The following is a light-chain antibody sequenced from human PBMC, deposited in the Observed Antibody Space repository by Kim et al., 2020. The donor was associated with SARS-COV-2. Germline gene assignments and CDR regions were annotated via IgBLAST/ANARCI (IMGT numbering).Light chain of an antibody. J-gene: IGKJ2*03. CDR2: GAS. CDR3: QEYGSPPPYS. CDR1: QSIGSNY. Sequence: SPGKRATLTRRASQSIGSNYLTWDQQGTGQAPKLIIHGASTRANGNPDRFSGSGSGTDLTLTISRLEPEDFAVYYCQEYGSPPPYSFGQGTKVE. V-gene: IGKV3-20*01.